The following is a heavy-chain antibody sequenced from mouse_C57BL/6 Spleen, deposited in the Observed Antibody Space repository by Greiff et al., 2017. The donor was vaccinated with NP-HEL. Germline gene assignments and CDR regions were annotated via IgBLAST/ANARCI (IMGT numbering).Heavy chain of an antibody. CDR3: AREPIYDGYYGYFDY. J-gene: IGHJ2*01. CDR2: IYPRSGNT. CDR1: GYTFTSYG. D-gene: IGHD2-3*01. Sequence: QVQLQQSGAELARPGASVKLSCKASGYTFTSYGISWVKQRTGQGLEWIGEIYPRSGNTYYNEKFKGKATLTADKSSSTAYMELRSLTSEDSAVYFCAREPIYDGYYGYFDYWGQGTTLTVSS. V-gene: IGHV1-81*01.